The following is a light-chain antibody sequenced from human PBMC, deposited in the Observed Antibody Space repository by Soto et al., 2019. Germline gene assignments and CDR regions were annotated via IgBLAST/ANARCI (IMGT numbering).Light chain of an antibody. CDR1: QGIIDY. J-gene: IGKJ1*01. Sequence: DIQMTQSPSSLSASVGDTVTITCRASQGIIDYLAWYQQRPRKVPKLLIYAASTLQTGVPSRFSGSGAGTDFTLTISSLQPEDVGTYYCRKYDTASQTFGQGTRVDIK. V-gene: IGKV1-27*01. CDR2: AAS. CDR3: RKYDTASQT.